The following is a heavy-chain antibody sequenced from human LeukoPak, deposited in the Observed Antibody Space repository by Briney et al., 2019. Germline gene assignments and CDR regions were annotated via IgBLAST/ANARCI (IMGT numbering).Heavy chain of an antibody. CDR1: GFTFSAYA. CDR3: AKKNGGNNPFDN. CDR2: IGGGGSVT. J-gene: IGHJ4*02. Sequence: GGSLRLSCAASGFTFSAYALSWVRQAPGRGLEWVSSIGGGGSVTCYADSVKGRFTISRDNSKNTLYMQMNSLRTEDTAVYYCAKKNGGNNPFDNWGQGTLVTVSS. D-gene: IGHD1/OR15-1a*01. V-gene: IGHV3-23*01.